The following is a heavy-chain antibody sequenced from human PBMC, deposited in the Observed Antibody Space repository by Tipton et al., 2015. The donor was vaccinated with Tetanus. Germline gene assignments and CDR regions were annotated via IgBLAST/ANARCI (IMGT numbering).Heavy chain of an antibody. CDR3: AEGRRFCSSNSCHEYYFDS. CDR1: GGYISNSEYY. D-gene: IGHD2-2*01. V-gene: IGHV4-39*02. CDR2: VFDSGTS. J-gene: IGHJ4*02. Sequence: TLSLTCSLSGGYISNSEYYWAWIRQPPGKGLEWIGSVFDSGTSHYNPTLKSRVTISVDTSKNHFSLRLSSVTAAETAVYYCAEGRRFCSSNSCHEYYFDSWGRGTLVTVSS.